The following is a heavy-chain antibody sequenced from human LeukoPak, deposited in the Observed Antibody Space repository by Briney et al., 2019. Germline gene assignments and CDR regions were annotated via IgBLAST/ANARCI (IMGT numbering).Heavy chain of an antibody. CDR2: IYYSGST. CDR3: ATCSGGYYSYYYYMDV. J-gene: IGHJ6*03. Sequence: PSETLSLTCTVSSGSISTYYWSWIRQPPGKGLEWIGYIYYSGSTSYNPSLKSRVTISVDTSKNQFSLKLTSVTAADTAVYYSATCSGGYYSYYYYMDVWGKGTTVTVSS. CDR1: SGSISTYY. D-gene: IGHD6-25*01. V-gene: IGHV4-59*08.